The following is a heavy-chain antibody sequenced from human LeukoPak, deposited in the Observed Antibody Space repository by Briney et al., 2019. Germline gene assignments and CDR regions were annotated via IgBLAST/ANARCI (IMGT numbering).Heavy chain of an antibody. Sequence: SGGSLRLSCAASGFTFSNYWMHWVRQAPGKGLVWVSRIDSDDSSTSYADSVKGRFTIFRDNAKNTLYLQTNSLRAEDTAVYYCARGFTMVRGAYTAFGYWGQGTLVTVSS. D-gene: IGHD3-10*01. CDR1: GFTFSNYW. V-gene: IGHV3-74*01. CDR2: IDSDDSST. J-gene: IGHJ4*02. CDR3: ARGFTMVRGAYTAFGY.